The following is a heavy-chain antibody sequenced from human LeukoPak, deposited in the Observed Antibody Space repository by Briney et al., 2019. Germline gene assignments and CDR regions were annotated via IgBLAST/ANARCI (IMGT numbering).Heavy chain of an antibody. V-gene: IGHV4-59*01. CDR1: GGSISSYY. Sequence: PSETLPLTCTVSGGSISSYYWTWIRQPPGKGLEWIGYVYYSGSTNYNPSLKSRVTISVDTSKNQFSLKLSSVTAADTAVYYCARGGGWLPDYWGQGTLVAVSS. CDR3: ARGGGWLPDY. D-gene: IGHD5-24*01. CDR2: VYYSGST. J-gene: IGHJ4*02.